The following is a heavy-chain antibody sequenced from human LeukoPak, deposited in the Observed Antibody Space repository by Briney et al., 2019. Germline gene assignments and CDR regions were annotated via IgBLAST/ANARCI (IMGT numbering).Heavy chain of an antibody. CDR3: ARRLAPYPSIAVAALWDYFDY. Sequence: GESLKISCKGSGYSFTSYWIGWVRQMPGKGLEWMGIIYPGDSDTRYSPSFQGQVTISADKSISTAYLQWSSLKASDTAMYYCARRLAPYPSIAVAALWDYFDYWGQGTLVTVSS. CDR2: IYPGDSDT. J-gene: IGHJ4*02. D-gene: IGHD6-13*01. CDR1: GYSFTSYW. V-gene: IGHV5-51*01.